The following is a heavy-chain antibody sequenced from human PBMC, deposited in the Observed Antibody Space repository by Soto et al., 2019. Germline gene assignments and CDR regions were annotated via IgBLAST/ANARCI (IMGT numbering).Heavy chain of an antibody. CDR2: ITTSSSTI. CDR1: GFTFSTYS. CDR3: ARRAV. V-gene: IGHV3-48*01. J-gene: IGHJ6*02. Sequence: ESGGGLVQPGGSLRLSCAASGFTFSTYSMNWVRQAPGKGLEWISYITTSSSTIYYADSVKGRFTISRDNAKNSLYLQMNSPRVEDTAVYYCARRAVWGQGTTVTVS.